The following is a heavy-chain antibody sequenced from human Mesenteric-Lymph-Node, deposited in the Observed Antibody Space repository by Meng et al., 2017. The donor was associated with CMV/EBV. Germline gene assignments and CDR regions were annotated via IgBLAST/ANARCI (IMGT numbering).Heavy chain of an antibody. CDR1: GGSIISNPYY. J-gene: IGHJ4*02. CDR2: IYNTGTA. V-gene: IGHV4-39*07. CDR3: AREQGDGSFDY. D-gene: IGHD3-10*01. Sequence: SETLSLTCKVTGGSIISNPYYWGWIRQPPGKGLEWIGSIYNTGTAYYNPSLKSRVTMSVDTSTNQLSLKVKSVTAADTAVYYCAREQGDGSFDYWGQGTLVTVSS.